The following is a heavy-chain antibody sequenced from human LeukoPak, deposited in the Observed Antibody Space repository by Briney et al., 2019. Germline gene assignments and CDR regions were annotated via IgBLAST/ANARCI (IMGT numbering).Heavy chain of an antibody. CDR3: ARCGATVTMFFDY. D-gene: IGHD4-17*01. CDR1: GYTFSIYG. CDR2: ISADNGNT. V-gene: IGHV1-18*01. J-gene: IGHJ4*02. Sequence: GASVKVSCKASGYTFSIYGITWVRQAPGQGLEWMGSISADNGNTNYAQKFQGRVTMTTDTSTSTAYMELRSLRADDTAVYYCARCGATVTMFFDYWGQGTLVTVSS.